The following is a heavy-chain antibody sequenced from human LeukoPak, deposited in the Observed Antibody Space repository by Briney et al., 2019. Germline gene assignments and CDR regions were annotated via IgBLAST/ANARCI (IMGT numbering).Heavy chain of an antibody. V-gene: IGHV3-64D*06. D-gene: IGHD3-22*01. J-gene: IGHJ4*02. Sequence: GGSLRLSCSGSGFTISNYAIHWVRQAPGKGLEYVSAISSNGGSTNYADSVKGRFTISRDNSKNTLYLQMSSLRAEDTAVYYCAKGMYYYDSSGYYLFDYWGQGTLVTVSS. CDR1: GFTISNYA. CDR3: AKGMYYYDSSGYYLFDY. CDR2: ISSNGGST.